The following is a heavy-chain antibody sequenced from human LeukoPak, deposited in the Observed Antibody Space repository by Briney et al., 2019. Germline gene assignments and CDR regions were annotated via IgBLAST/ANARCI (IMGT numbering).Heavy chain of an antibody. D-gene: IGHD1-26*01. CDR2: IKGDESAR. Sequence: PGGSLRLSCAASGFTFSTYWMAWVRQAPGKGLEWVANIKGDESARHQAASVKGRFTISRDNTQNSVYLQMSSLRGEDTAVYYCARDVVGSLDYWGQGTLVTVSS. CDR3: ARDVVGSLDY. J-gene: IGHJ4*02. CDR1: GFTFSTYW. V-gene: IGHV3-7*01.